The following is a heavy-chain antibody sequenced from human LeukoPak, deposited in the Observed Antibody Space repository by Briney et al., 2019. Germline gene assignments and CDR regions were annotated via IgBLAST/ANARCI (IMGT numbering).Heavy chain of an antibody. CDR2: ITSGGTST. Sequence: PGGSLRLSCAASGFTFTSCAMSWVRQAPGKGLEWVSGITSGGTSTYYAESVKDRFTISKDNSKNTLYLQMSSLRAEDTAVYYCTKRRGYSSTAVDYWGQGTLVTVSS. J-gene: IGHJ4*02. D-gene: IGHD5-18*01. CDR3: TKRRGYSSTAVDY. V-gene: IGHV3-23*01. CDR1: GFTFTSCA.